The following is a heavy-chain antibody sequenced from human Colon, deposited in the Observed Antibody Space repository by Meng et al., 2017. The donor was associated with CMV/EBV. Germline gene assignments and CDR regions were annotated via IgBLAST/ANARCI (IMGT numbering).Heavy chain of an antibody. CDR3: ASPYYYDSSGYNN. V-gene: IGHV4-34*01. CDR2: INHSGSI. Sequence: LRPWGAWVVTPSELMSRACVVYGWSFKGSHWSWSRQPRGKGVEWIGEINHSGSINYNPSHKSRVHISVDTSKNHFSRKLSSVSGADTAVYYCASPYYYDSSGYNNWGQGTLVTVSS. CDR1: GWSFKGSH. D-gene: IGHD3-22*01. J-gene: IGHJ4*02.